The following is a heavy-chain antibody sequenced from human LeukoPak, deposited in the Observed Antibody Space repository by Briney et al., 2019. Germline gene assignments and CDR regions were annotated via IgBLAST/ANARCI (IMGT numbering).Heavy chain of an antibody. CDR1: GASISSYY. J-gene: IGHJ4*02. CDR3: AREYCGGDCYSYYFDY. Sequence: SETLSLTCTDSGASISSYYWSWIRQPPGKGLEWIGNIYYSGSTNYNPSLKSRVTISVDTSKSQFSLRLSSVTAADTAVYYCAREYCGGDCYSYYFDYWGQGTLVTVSS. CDR2: IYYSGST. V-gene: IGHV4-59*01. D-gene: IGHD2-21*02.